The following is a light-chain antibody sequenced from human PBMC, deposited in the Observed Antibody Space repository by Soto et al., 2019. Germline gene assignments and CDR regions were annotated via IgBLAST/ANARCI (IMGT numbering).Light chain of an antibody. J-gene: IGLJ1*01. Sequence: QSVLTQPASVSGTPGQSITISCTGSNSDVGIYDFVSWYQHHPGRAPKLIVSEVSHRPSGVSNRFSGSKSGNTAFLTISGLQSEDEADYYCISYTSDDVRYVFGTGTKVTVL. V-gene: IGLV2-14*01. CDR1: NSDVGIYDF. CDR2: EVS. CDR3: ISYTSDDVRYV.